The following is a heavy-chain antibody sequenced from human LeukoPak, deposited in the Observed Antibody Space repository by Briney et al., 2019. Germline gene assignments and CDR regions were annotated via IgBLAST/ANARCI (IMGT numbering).Heavy chain of an antibody. V-gene: IGHV3-23*01. CDR2: PSGSGGST. CDR3: AKDLNWNDFDY. D-gene: IGHD1-20*01. Sequence: RGSLRLSCAASGFTFSSYAMSWVRQAPGKGLEWVSGPSGSGGSTYYADSVKGRFTISRDNSKNTLYLQMNSLRAEDTAVYYCAKDLNWNDFDYWGQGTLVTVSS. CDR1: GFTFSSYA. J-gene: IGHJ4*02.